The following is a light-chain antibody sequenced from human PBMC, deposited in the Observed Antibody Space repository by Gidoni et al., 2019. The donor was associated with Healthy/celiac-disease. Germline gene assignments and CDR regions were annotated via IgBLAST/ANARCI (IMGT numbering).Light chain of an antibody. V-gene: IGKV1-5*03. CDR3: QQYNSYSRS. Sequence: DIQMTQSPSTLSASVGDRVTITCRASQSISSWLAWYQQKPGKAPKLLIYKASSLESGVPSRFSGSGSGTEFTLTISSLQPDDFATYYCQQYNSYSRSFXQXTKLXIK. CDR1: QSISSW. J-gene: IGKJ2*03. CDR2: KAS.